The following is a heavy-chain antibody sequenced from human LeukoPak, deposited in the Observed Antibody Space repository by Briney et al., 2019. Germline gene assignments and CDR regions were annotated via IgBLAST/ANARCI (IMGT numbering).Heavy chain of an antibody. CDR1: GYTFTGYY. CDR2: INPNSGGT. CDR3: ARADMWSGYPPIDY. Sequence: ASVKVSCKASGYTFTGYYMHWVRQAPGQGLEWMGWINPNSGGTNYAQKLQGRVTMTTDTSTSTAYMELRSLRSDDTAVYYCARADMWSGYPPIDYWGRGTLVTVSS. J-gene: IGHJ4*02. V-gene: IGHV1-2*02. D-gene: IGHD3-3*01.